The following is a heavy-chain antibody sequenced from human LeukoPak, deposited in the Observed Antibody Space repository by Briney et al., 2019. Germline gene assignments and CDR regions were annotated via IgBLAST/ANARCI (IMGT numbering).Heavy chain of an antibody. V-gene: IGHV4-59*01. D-gene: IGHD3-10*01. CDR1: GGSFSGYY. CDR3: ARDDSASQFDY. Sequence: SETLSLTCAVYGGSFSGYYWSWIRQPPGKGLEWIGYIYYSGSTNYNPSLKSRVTISVDTSKNQFSLKLSSVTAADTVVYYCARDDSASQFDYWGQGTLVTVSS. CDR2: IYYSGST. J-gene: IGHJ4*02.